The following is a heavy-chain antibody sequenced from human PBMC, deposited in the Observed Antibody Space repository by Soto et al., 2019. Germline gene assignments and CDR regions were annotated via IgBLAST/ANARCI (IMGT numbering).Heavy chain of an antibody. J-gene: IGHJ4*02. CDR1: GFTFTSSA. V-gene: IGHV1-58*02. D-gene: IGHD2-2*01. Sequence: ASVKVSCKASGFTFTSSAMQWVRQARGQRLEWIGWIVVGSGNTNYAQKFQERVTITRDMSTSTAYMELSSLRSEDTAVYYCAAGSDCSIGRSYRETHYCGQGILGTVSS. CDR3: AAGSDCSIGRSYRETHY. CDR2: IVVGSGNT.